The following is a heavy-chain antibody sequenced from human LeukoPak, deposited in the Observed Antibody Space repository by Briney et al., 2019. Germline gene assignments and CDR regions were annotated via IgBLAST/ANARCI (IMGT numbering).Heavy chain of an antibody. J-gene: IGHJ4*01. CDR1: GFTFSSYA. CDR3: AKLEVDTANYY. D-gene: IGHD5-18*01. CDR2: ISYDGSNK. Sequence: GGSLRLSCAASGFTFSSYAMHWVRQAPGKGLEWVAVISYDGSNKYYADSVKGRFTISRDNSKNTLYLQMNSLRAEDTAVYYWAKLEVDTANYYWGQGTLVTVSS. V-gene: IGHV3-30*18.